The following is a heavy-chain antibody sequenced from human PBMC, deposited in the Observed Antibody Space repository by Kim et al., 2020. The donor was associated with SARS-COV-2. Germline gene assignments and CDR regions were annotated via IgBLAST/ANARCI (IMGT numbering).Heavy chain of an antibody. J-gene: IGHJ4*02. Sequence: GGSLRLSCAASGFTFSSYGMHWVRQAPGKGLEWVAVISYDGSNKYYADSVKGRFTISRDNSKNTLYLQMNSLRAEDTAVYYCASLNYGSGSSPTAGFDYWGQGTLVTVSS. V-gene: IGHV3-30*03. CDR1: GFTFSSYG. D-gene: IGHD3-10*01. CDR3: ASLNYGSGSSPTAGFDY. CDR2: ISYDGSNK.